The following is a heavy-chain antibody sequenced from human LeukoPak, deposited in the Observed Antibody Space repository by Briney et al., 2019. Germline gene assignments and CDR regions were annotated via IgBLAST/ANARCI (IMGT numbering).Heavy chain of an antibody. CDR2: INPSGGST. Sequence: ASVNVSCKASGYXFTSYYIHWVRQAPGQGLEWMGIINPSGGSTSYAQKFQGRVTMTRDTSTSTVYMELSSLRSEDTAVYYCAREAGTAMAPFDYWGQGTLVTVSS. CDR3: AREAGTAMAPFDY. CDR1: GYXFTSYY. J-gene: IGHJ4*02. V-gene: IGHV1-46*01. D-gene: IGHD5-18*01.